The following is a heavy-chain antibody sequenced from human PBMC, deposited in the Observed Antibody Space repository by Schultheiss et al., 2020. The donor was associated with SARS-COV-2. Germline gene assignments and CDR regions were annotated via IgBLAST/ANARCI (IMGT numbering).Heavy chain of an antibody. V-gene: IGHV3-33*01. Sequence: GGSLRLSCAASRFTFSRYGKHWVRQAPGKGLEWVAVIWYDGSNKYYGDSVKGRLTISRDNSKNTLYLQMNNLRAEDTAVYYCAREGAGWSGYYQARYYYSGMGGWLQGTTGT. CDR3: AREGAGWSGYYQARYYYSGMGG. D-gene: IGHD3-3*01. CDR2: IWYDGSNK. CDR1: RFTFSRYG. J-gene: IGHJ6*01.